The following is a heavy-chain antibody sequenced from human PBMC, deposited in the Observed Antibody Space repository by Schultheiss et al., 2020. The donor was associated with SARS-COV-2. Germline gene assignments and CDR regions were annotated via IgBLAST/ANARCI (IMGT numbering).Heavy chain of an antibody. J-gene: IGHJ5*02. CDR3: ARDRAFGVVTSFDP. CDR2: IIPIFGTA. Sequence: SVKVSCKASGGTFSSYAISWVRQAPGQGLEWMGGIIPIFGTANYAQKFQGRVTITADESTSTAYMELSSLRSDDTAVYYCARDRAFGVVTSFDPWGQGTLVTVSS. V-gene: IGHV1-69*13. D-gene: IGHD3-3*01. CDR1: GGTFSSYA.